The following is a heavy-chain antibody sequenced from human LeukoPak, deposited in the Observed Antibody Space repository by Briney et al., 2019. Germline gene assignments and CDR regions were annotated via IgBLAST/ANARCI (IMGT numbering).Heavy chain of an antibody. V-gene: IGHV3-23*01. D-gene: IGHD6-13*01. J-gene: IGHJ4*02. CDR1: GFTFSSYA. CDR3: ARVFSSSWKGGFDY. CDR2: ISGIGGST. Sequence: GGSLRLSCAASGFTFSSYAMSWGRPAPGEGLEWVSAISGIGGSTYYADSVRGRFTISRDNSKNTLYLQMNSLRAEDTVVYYCARVFSSSWKGGFDYWGQGTLVTVSS.